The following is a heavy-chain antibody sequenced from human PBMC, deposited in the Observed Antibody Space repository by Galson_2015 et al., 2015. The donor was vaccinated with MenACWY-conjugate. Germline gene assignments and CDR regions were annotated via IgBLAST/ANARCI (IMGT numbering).Heavy chain of an antibody. CDR1: GFTLSHYW. CDR3: ARAVTVRRSVSVPYYFDH. Sequence: SLRLSCAASGFTLSHYWMSWVRQAPGKGLEWVATIKEDGNEKYHVDSVKGRFTISRDNAENSLSLQMNSLRAEDTAVYDCARAVTVRRSVSVPYYFDHVGQGTQVTGSS. J-gene: IGHJ4*02. D-gene: IGHD5/OR15-5a*01. V-gene: IGHV3-7*03. CDR2: IKEDGNEK.